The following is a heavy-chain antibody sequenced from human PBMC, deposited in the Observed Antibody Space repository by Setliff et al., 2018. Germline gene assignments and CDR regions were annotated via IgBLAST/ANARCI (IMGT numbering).Heavy chain of an antibody. CDR1: GSPISSDYC. CDR2: FSHSGST. CDR3: VRDAGDGYGVDAYAGGGFDI. V-gene: IGHV4-38-2*02. D-gene: IGHD4-17*01. J-gene: IGHJ3*02. Sequence: SETLSLTCVVSGSPISSDYCWGWIRQPPGKGLEWIGTFSHSGSTYYNPSLKSRVTISLDTSRKQFSLKLTSVTAADTAVYYCVRDAGDGYGVDAYAGGGFDIWGQGTMVTVSS.